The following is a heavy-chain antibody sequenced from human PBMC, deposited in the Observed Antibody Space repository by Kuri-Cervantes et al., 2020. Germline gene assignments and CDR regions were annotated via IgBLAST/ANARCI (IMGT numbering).Heavy chain of an antibody. CDR2: ISASGSST. V-gene: IGHV3-23*01. J-gene: IGHJ4*02. D-gene: IGHD6-19*01. Sequence: GGSLRLSCAASGFTFGSYTMSWVRQAPGKGLEWVSAISASGSSTYYADSVKGRFTISTDNSKNTLYLQMNSLRAEDTAVYYCAKGDRNSGWQTWGQGTLVTVSS. CDR1: GFTFGSYT. CDR3: AKGDRNSGWQT.